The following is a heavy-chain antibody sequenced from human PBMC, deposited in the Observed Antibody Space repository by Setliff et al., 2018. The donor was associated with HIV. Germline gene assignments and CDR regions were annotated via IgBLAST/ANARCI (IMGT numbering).Heavy chain of an antibody. CDR3: ARALGYCSSNSCYAEYFDY. CDR2: INYSGST. V-gene: IGHV4-31*03. D-gene: IGHD2-2*01. CDR1: GGSLSSGDYY. J-gene: IGHJ4*02. Sequence: PSETLSLTCTVSGGSLSSGDYYVSWIRQHPGKGLEWIGYINYSGSTYYNPSLKSRLNISLDTSKNQFSLNLSSVTATDTAVYSCARALGYCSSNSCYAEYFDYWGQGALVTVSS.